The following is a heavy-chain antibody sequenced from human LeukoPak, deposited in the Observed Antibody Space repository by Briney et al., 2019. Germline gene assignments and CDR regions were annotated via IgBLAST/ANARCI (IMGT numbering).Heavy chain of an antibody. CDR3: ARDLASSSGWFD. V-gene: IGHV1-2*02. CDR1: VYTFTGYY. J-gene: IGHJ4*02. D-gene: IGHD6-19*01. Sequence: ASVKVSCKASVYTFTGYYMHWVRQAPGQGLEWMGWTNPNSGGTNYAQKFQGRVTMTRDTSISTAYMELSRLGSDDTAVYYCARDLASSSGWFDWGQGTLVTVSS. CDR2: TNPNSGGT.